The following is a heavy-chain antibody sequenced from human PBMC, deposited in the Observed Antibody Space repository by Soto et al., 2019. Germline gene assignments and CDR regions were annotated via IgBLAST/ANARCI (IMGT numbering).Heavy chain of an antibody. V-gene: IGHV4-59*08. CDR1: GGSISSYY. D-gene: IGHD2-15*01. CDR2: IYFSGST. J-gene: IGHJ4*02. CDR3: ASYSTTRSFDY. Sequence: SETLSLTCTVSGGSISSYYWSWIRQPPGKGLEWIGYIYFSGSTNYNPSLKSRVTISLDTSKNHFSLKLSSVTAADTAVYYCASYSTTRSFDYWGQGTLVTVSS.